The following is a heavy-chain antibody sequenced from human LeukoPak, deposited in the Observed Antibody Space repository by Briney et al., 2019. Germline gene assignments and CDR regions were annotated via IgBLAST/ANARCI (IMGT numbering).Heavy chain of an antibody. J-gene: IGHJ5*02. CDR3: ARESLFGVVITKGTFDP. CDR2: ISSSSSYI. V-gene: IGHV3-21*01. CDR1: GSTFSSYS. D-gene: IGHD3-3*01. Sequence: GGSLRLSCAASGSTFSSYSMNWVRQAPGKGLEWVSSISSSSSYIYYADSVKGRFTISRDNAKNSLYLQMNSLRAEDTAVYYCARESLFGVVITKGTFDPWGQGTLVTVSS.